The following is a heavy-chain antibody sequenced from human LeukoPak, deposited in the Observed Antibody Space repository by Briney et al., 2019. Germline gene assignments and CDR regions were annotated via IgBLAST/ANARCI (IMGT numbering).Heavy chain of an antibody. CDR3: ARDYYGSGSYYKGGNWFDP. J-gene: IGHJ5*02. V-gene: IGHV4-39*02. CDR1: GGSISSSSYY. CDR2: IYYSGST. D-gene: IGHD3-10*01. Sequence: TSETLSLTCTVSGGSISSSSYYWGWIRQPPGKGLEWIGSIYYSGSTYYNPSLKSRVTISVDTSKNQFSLKLSSVTAADTAVYYCARDYYGSGSYYKGGNWFDPWGQGTLVTVSS.